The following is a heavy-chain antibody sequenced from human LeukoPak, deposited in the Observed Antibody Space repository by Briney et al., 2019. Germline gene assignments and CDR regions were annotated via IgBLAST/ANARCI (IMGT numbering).Heavy chain of an antibody. J-gene: IGHJ5*02. D-gene: IGHD1-7*01. CDR3: GRDGAGTTYNWFDP. CDR1: GGSFSGYY. CDR2: INHSGST. V-gene: IGHV4-34*01. Sequence: SETLSLTCAVYGGSFSGYYWSWIRQPPGKGLEWIGEINHSGSTNYNPSLKSRVTISVDTSKNQFSLELSSVTAADTAVYYCGRDGAGTTYNWFDPWGQGTLVTVSS.